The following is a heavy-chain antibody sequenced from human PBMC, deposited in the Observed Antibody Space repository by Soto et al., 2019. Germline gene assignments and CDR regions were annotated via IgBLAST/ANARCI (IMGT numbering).Heavy chain of an antibody. V-gene: IGHV4-59*12. CDR2: VFYNGTS. D-gene: IGHD1-26*01. J-gene: IGHJ4*02. CDR1: GASFTKYF. CDR3: AGEGWELGGIAF. Sequence: PSETLSLTCTVSGASFTKYFWTWIRQPPGRGLEWIGYVFYNGTSNYNPSLKSRVTMSTDTSENQFSLNLTSVTAADTAVYFCAGEGWELGGIAFWGPGTPVTVSS.